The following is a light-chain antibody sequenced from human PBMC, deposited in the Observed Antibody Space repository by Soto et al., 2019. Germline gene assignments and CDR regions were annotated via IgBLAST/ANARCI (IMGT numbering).Light chain of an antibody. CDR3: QHTYSTPYT. J-gene: IGKJ2*01. V-gene: IGKV1-39*01. CDR2: TAS. Sequence: DIQMTQSPSSLSASVGDRVTITCRASQSISIYLNWFQQIPGKAPNLLIYTASTLQSGVPSRFSGSGSGTDFTLTISSLQPEDFATYYCQHTYSTPYTVGQGTQLEIK. CDR1: QSISIY.